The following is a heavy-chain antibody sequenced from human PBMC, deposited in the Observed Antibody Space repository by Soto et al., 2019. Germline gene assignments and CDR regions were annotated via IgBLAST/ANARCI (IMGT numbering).Heavy chain of an antibody. CDR3: ARVFWGPGVGATRDDL. V-gene: IGHV4-34*01. CDR2: ISHRGST. D-gene: IGHD1-26*01. J-gene: IGHJ4*01. CDR1: GGTFIGYY. Sequence: PSETLSHPCAFYGGTFIGYYWSWIRQPPGKGLERTGEISHRGSTNYNPSLKSRVTISVDTSKNQFSLNLKSVTAADTAVYYCARVFWGPGVGATRDDLWGNGILRTVSS.